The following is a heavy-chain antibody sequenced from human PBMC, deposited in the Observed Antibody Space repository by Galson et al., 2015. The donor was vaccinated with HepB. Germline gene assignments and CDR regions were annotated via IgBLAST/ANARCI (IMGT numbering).Heavy chain of an antibody. D-gene: IGHD3-3*02. J-gene: IGHJ4*02. CDR3: AKGQPRTSIFGVVIMAWDY. CDR2: IGGYGFDT. CDR1: GFTFSSCA. V-gene: IGHV3-23*01. Sequence: SLRLSCAASGFTFSSCAMTWVRQAPGKGLEWISSIGGYGFDTYYADSVKGRFTISRDNSKNTVYLQMNSLRVDDTAVYFCAKGQPRTSIFGVVIMAWDYWGQGTPVTVSS.